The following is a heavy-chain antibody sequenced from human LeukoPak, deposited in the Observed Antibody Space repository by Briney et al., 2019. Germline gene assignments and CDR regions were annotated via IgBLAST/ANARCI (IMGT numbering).Heavy chain of an antibody. CDR1: GGTFISYA. D-gene: IGHD5-12*01. Sequence: SVKVSCKASGGTFISYAISWVRQAPGQGLEWMGGIIPIFGTANYAQKFQGRVTITADESTSTAYMELSSLRSEDTAVYYCARARSGYSGYVQWFDPWGQGTLVTVSS. J-gene: IGHJ5*02. CDR2: IIPIFGTA. V-gene: IGHV1-69*13. CDR3: ARARSGYSGYVQWFDP.